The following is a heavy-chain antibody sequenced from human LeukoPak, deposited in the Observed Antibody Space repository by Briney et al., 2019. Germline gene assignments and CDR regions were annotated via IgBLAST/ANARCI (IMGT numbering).Heavy chain of an antibody. CDR1: GFTFSSYA. CDR3: ARAITMVRDGVDY. J-gene: IGHJ4*02. CDR2: ISYDGSNK. Sequence: PGRSLRLSCAASGFTFSSYAMHWVRQAPGKGLEWVAVISYDGSNKYYADSVKGRFTISRDNSKHTLYLQMNSLRAEDTAVYYCARAITMVRDGVDYWGQGTLVTVSS. D-gene: IGHD3-10*01. V-gene: IGHV3-30*04.